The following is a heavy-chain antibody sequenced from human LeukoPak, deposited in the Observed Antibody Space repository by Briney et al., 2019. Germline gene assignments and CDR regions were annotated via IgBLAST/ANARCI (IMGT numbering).Heavy chain of an antibody. Sequence: GGSLRLSCAASGFTFSNYDMHWVRQATGKGLEWVSAIVIAGDPYYPDSVKGRFTISRDNSKNTLYLQMNSLRAEDTAVYYCARDEYKADAYWGQGTLVTVSS. J-gene: IGHJ4*02. CDR3: ARDEYKADAY. D-gene: IGHD6-6*01. V-gene: IGHV3-13*05. CDR1: GFTFSNYD. CDR2: IVIAGDP.